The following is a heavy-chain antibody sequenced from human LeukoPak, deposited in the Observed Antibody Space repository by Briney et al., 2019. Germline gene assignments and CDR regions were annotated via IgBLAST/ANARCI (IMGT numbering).Heavy chain of an antibody. J-gene: IGHJ4*02. Sequence: GGSLRLSCAASGFTFCNAWMSWVRQAPGKGLEWVGRIKSKNDGGTTDYAAPVKGRFTISRDDSKNTLYLQMNSLRAEDTAVYYCANVSGQQWLVEQYPYWGQGTLVTVSS. CDR2: IKSKNDGGTT. V-gene: IGHV3-15*01. D-gene: IGHD6-19*01. CDR3: ANVSGQQWLVEQYPY. CDR1: GFTFCNAW.